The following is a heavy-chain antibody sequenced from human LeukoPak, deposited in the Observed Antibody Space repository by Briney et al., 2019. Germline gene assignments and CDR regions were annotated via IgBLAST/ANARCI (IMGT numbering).Heavy chain of an antibody. J-gene: IGHJ4*02. CDR3: AKSGRAYGSGSYYNDY. D-gene: IGHD3-10*01. V-gene: IGHV3-23*01. Sequence: GGSLRLSCAASGFTFSSYAMSWVRQAPGKGLEWVSAISGSGGSTYYADSVKGRFTIPRDNSKNTLYLQMNSLRAEDTAVYYCAKSGRAYGSGSYYNDYWGQGTLVTVSS. CDR1: GFTFSSYA. CDR2: ISGSGGST.